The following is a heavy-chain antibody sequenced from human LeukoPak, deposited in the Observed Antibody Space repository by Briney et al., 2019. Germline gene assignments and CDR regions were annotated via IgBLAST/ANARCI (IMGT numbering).Heavy chain of an antibody. CDR1: GFTFSSYA. CDR2: ISGSGGST. J-gene: IGHJ5*02. V-gene: IGHV3-23*01. CDR3: AKRANYSYYGSGSTGWFDP. D-gene: IGHD3-10*01. Sequence: GGSLRLSCAVSGFTFSSYAMSWVRQAPGKGLEWVSAISGSGGSTYYADSVKGRFTISRDNSKNTLYLQMNSLRAEDTAVYYCAKRANYSYYGSGSTGWFDPWGQGTLVTVSS.